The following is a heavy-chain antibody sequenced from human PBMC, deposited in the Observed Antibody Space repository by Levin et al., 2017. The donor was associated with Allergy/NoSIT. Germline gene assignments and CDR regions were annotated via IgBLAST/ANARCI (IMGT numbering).Heavy chain of an antibody. V-gene: IGHV3-15*01. CDR3: ATDSRRTSVGGVIRRLDY. CDR2: IKMKIDGETT. J-gene: IGHJ4*02. Sequence: PGGSLRLSCAASGFIFDRAWMSWVRQAPGKGMEWVGRIKMKIDGETTDYAAPVKGRFIVSRDDSKNTLFLQLNSLKNEDTAVYYCATDSRRTSVGGVIRRLDYWGQGTPVTVSS. CDR1: GFIFDRAW. D-gene: IGHD3-16*01.